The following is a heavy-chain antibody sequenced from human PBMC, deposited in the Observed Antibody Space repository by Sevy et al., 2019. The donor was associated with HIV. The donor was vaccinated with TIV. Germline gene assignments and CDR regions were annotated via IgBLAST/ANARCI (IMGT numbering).Heavy chain of an antibody. CDR1: GFTFSSYS. CDR3: ARDPSESYYDFWSGYSPDYYYYGMDV. Sequence: GGSLRLSCAASGFTFSSYSMNWVRQAPGKGLEWVSSISSSSYIYYADSVKGRFTISRDNAKNSLYLQMNSLRAEDTAVYYCARDPSESYYDFWSGYSPDYYYYGMDVWGQGTTVTVSS. D-gene: IGHD3-3*01. CDR2: ISSSSYI. J-gene: IGHJ6*02. V-gene: IGHV3-21*01.